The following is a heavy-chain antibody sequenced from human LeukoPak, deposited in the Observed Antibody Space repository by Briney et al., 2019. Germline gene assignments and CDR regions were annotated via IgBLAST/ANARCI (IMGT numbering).Heavy chain of an antibody. J-gene: IGHJ4*02. CDR1: GFTFSSYS. Sequence: GGSLRLSCAASGFTFSSYSMNWVRQAPGKGLEWVSYISSSSTIYYADSVKGRFTISRDNAKNSLYLQMNSLRAEDTAVYYCARVRFSDYWGQGTLVTVSS. CDR3: ARVRFSDY. V-gene: IGHV3-48*01. CDR2: ISSSSTI. D-gene: IGHD3-3*01.